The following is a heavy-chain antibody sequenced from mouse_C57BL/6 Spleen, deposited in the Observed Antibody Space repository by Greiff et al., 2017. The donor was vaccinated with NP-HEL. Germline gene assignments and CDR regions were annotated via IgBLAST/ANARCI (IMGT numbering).Heavy chain of an antibody. CDR2: IDPSDSYT. Sequence: VQLQQPGAELVRPGTSVKLSCKASGYTFTSYWMHWVKQRPGQGLEWIGVIDPSDSYTNYNQKFKGKATLTVDTSSSTAYMQLSSLTSEDSAVYYCARGGGNYLRSLDYWGQGTTLTVSS. D-gene: IGHD2-1*01. J-gene: IGHJ2*01. CDR3: ARGGGNYLRSLDY. CDR1: GYTFTSYW. V-gene: IGHV1-59*01.